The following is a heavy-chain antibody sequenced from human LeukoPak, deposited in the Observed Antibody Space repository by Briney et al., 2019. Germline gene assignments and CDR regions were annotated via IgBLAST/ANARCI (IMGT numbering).Heavy chain of an antibody. Sequence: GGSLRLSCAASGFTFSSYSTNWVRQAPGKGLEWVSSISSSSSYICYADSVKGRFTISRDNAKNSLYLQMNSLRAEDTAVYYCARDTPSYCSGGSCYGWGQGTLVTVSS. CDR2: ISSSSSYI. CDR1: GFTFSSYS. CDR3: ARDTPSYCSGGSCYG. J-gene: IGHJ4*02. D-gene: IGHD2-15*01. V-gene: IGHV3-21*01.